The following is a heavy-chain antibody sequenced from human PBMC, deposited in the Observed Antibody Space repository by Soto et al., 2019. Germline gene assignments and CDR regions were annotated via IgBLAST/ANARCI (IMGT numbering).Heavy chain of an antibody. CDR3: AKDLRRVVRGVTVGMDV. D-gene: IGHD3-10*01. V-gene: IGHV3-30*18. CDR2: ISYDGSNK. CDR1: GFTFSSYG. Sequence: PGWSLRLSCAAAGFTFSSYGMHWVRQAPGKGLEWVAVISYDGSNKYYADSVKGRFTISRDNSKNTLYLQMNSLRAEDTAVYYCAKDLRRVVRGVTVGMDVWGQGTTVTASS. J-gene: IGHJ6*02.